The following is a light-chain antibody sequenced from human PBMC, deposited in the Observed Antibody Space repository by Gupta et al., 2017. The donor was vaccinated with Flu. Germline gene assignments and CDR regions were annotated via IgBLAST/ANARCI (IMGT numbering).Light chain of an antibody. CDR2: EVI. Sequence: SCVGSYNRVSWYQQPPGTAPQLLIYEVINRPSGVPDLFSGSKSGNTASLTISGLQAEDEADYYSSSYTSSSTLGVFGGGTKVTVL. CDR1: SCVGSYNR. CDR3: SSYTSSSTLGV. J-gene: IGLJ3*02. V-gene: IGLV2-18*02.